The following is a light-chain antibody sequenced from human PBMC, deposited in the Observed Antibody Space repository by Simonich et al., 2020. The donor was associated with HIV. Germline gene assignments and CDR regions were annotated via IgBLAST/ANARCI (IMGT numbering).Light chain of an antibody. Sequence: DIQLTQSPSTLSASVGARVTITCRASQSISSWLAWYQPKPGKAPKVLIYKASNLETGVPSRCSGSGSGTEFTLTISSLQPDDFATYYGQRYNTYSLTFGGGTKVEIK. CDR2: KAS. CDR3: QRYNTYSLT. CDR1: QSISSW. V-gene: IGKV1-5*03. J-gene: IGKJ4*01.